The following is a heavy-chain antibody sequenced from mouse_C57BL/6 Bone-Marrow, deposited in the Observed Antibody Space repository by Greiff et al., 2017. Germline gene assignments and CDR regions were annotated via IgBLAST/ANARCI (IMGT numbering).Heavy chain of an antibody. J-gene: IGHJ4*01. Sequence: VQLQQSGAELVRPGASVKLSCKASGYNFTDYYINWVKQRPGQGLEWIARIYPGSGNTYYNEKFKGKAPLTAEKSSSTAYMQLSSLTSEDSVVYFCARRGGTDAMDYWGQGTSVTVSS. D-gene: IGHD4-1*01. CDR3: ARRGGTDAMDY. V-gene: IGHV1-76*01. CDR2: IYPGSGNT. CDR1: GYNFTDYY.